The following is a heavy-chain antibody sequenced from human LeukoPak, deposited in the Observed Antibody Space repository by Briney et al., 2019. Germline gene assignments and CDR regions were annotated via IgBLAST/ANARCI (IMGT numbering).Heavy chain of an antibody. CDR2: SNPIFGTT. CDR1: GGAFKGYA. D-gene: IGHD4-17*01. CDR3: ARGTTVTTAVLVPNDAFDI. V-gene: IGHV1-69*01. J-gene: IGHJ3*02. Sequence: SVKVSCKASGGAFKGYAINWVRQAPGQGLEWMGGSNPIFGTTNFAPKFQGGVTIAADESTSTAYMELTSLKSEDTAVYYCARGTTVTTAVLVPNDAFDIWGQGTMVTVSS.